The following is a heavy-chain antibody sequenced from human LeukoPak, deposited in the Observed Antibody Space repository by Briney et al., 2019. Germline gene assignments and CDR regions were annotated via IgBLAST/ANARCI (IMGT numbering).Heavy chain of an antibody. J-gene: IGHJ4*02. D-gene: IGHD6-19*01. V-gene: IGHV4-59*08. CDR1: GGSISTYY. Sequence: SETLSLTCTASGGSISTYYWSWIRQPPGKGLEWIGSIYYSGSTNYNPSLKSRVTISVDTSKNQFSLKLSSVTAADTAVYYCARGIPQWPARVDYWGQGTLVTVSS. CDR3: ARGIPQWPARVDY. CDR2: IYYSGST.